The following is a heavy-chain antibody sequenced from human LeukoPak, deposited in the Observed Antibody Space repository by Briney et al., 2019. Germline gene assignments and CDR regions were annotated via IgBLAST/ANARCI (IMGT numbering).Heavy chain of an antibody. CDR2: ISSSSSYI. D-gene: IGHD6-6*01. V-gene: IGHV3-21*01. CDR1: GFTFSSYS. J-gene: IGHJ2*01. CDR3: ARDGSSSSVYWYFDL. Sequence: GGSLRLSCAASGFTFSSYSMNWVRQAPGKGLEWVSSISSSSSYIYYADSVKGRFTISRDNAKNSLYLQMNSLRAEDTAVYYCARDGSSSSVYWYFDLWGRGTLVTVSS.